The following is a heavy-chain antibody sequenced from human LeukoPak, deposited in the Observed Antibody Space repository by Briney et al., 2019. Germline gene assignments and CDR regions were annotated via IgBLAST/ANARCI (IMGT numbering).Heavy chain of an antibody. D-gene: IGHD3-22*01. CDR1: GGSISSTSYY. CDR2: IYYTGST. J-gene: IGHJ2*01. CDR3: ARHPYYYDSTGTDWYFDL. V-gene: IGHV4-39*01. Sequence: PSETLFLTCTVSGGSISSTSYYWGWIRQPPGTGLEWIGTIYYTGSTYYNPSLKSRVTISVDMSKNHFSLKVRSVTAADTAVYYCARHPYYYDSTGTDWYFDLWGRGTLVTVSS.